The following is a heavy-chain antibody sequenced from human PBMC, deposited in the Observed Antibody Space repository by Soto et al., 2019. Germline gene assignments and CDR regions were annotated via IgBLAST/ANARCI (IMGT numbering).Heavy chain of an antibody. J-gene: IGHJ4*02. CDR2: ISPRSGGT. D-gene: IGHD3-9*01. V-gene: IGHV1-2*02. CDR1: GYTFIDYH. CDR3: ARPPGYISDWYYFDL. Sequence: ASVKVSCKASGYTFIDYHMHWVRQAPGQGFEWMGRISPRSGGTNYAQKFQGRVTMTWDTSLNTAYMELSSLISEDTAVYYCARPPGYISDWYYFDLWGQGTLVTVSS.